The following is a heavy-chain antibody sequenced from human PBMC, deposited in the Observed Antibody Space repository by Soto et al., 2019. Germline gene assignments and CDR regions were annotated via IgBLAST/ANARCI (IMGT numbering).Heavy chain of an antibody. V-gene: IGHV5-51*01. CDR2: IYPDDSDT. D-gene: IGHD2-15*01. CDR3: ATPPYSDAFDI. J-gene: IGHJ3*02. Sequence: PGEXLKISCKGSGYSFTSYWIAWVRAMPGKGLEWMGIIYPDDSDTRYSPSFQGQVTISADKSISTAYLQWSSLKASDTAMYYCATPPYSDAFDIWGQGTMVTVSS. CDR1: GYSFTSYW.